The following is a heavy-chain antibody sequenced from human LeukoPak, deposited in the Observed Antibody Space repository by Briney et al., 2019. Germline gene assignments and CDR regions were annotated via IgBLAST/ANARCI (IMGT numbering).Heavy chain of an antibody. Sequence: GASVKVSCKASGGTFSSYAISWVRQAPGQGLEWMGGIIPIFGTANYAQKFQGRVTITADESTSTAYMELSSLRFEDTAVYYCARGGEENPITMIEGAFDIWGQGTMVTVSS. D-gene: IGHD3-22*01. CDR1: GGTFSSYA. V-gene: IGHV1-69*01. CDR2: IIPIFGTA. CDR3: ARGGEENPITMIEGAFDI. J-gene: IGHJ3*02.